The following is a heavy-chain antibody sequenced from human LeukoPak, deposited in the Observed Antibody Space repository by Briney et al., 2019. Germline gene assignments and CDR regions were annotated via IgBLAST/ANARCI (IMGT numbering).Heavy chain of an antibody. CDR1: GGSISSYY. J-gene: IGHJ5*02. CDR3: ARGNVPAASPIRNWFDP. V-gene: IGHV4-4*09. D-gene: IGHD2-2*01. CDR2: IYTSGST. Sequence: SETLSLTCTVSGGSISSYYWSWIRQPPGKGLEWIGYIYTSGSTNYNPSLKSRVTISVDTCKNQFSLKLSSVTAADSAVYYCARGNVPAASPIRNWFDPWGQGTLVTVSS.